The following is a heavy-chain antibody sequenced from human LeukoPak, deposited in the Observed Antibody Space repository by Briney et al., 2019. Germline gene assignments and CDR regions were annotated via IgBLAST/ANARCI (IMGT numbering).Heavy chain of an antibody. V-gene: IGHV3-15*01. CDR3: STLTSRGLSDS. CDR2: IKSKADGETI. J-gene: IGHJ4*02. CDR1: GFTFSSYW. Sequence: GGSLRLSCAASGFTFSSYWMSWVRQAPGKGLEWVGRIKSKADGETIDYAAPVKGRFTFSRDDSKDMLYLQMNSLKSEDTAVYYCSTLTSRGLSDSWGQGTLVTVSS. D-gene: IGHD1-20*01.